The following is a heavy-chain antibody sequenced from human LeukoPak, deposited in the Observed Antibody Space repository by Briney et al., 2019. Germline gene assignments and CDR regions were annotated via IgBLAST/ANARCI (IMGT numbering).Heavy chain of an antibody. J-gene: IGHJ4*02. D-gene: IGHD3-22*01. CDR3: ANTSPWAYYDSSGYYDY. Sequence: ASVKVSCKASGYTFTSYDINWVRQAAGQGLEWMGWMNPNSGNTGYAQKFQGRVTITRNTSISTAYMELSSLRAEDTAVYYCANTSPWAYYDSSGYYDYWGQGTLVTVSS. V-gene: IGHV1-8*03. CDR1: GYTFTSYD. CDR2: MNPNSGNT.